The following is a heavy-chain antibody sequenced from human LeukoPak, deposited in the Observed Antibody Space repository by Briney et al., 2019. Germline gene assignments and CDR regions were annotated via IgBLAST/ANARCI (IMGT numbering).Heavy chain of an antibody. J-gene: IGHJ4*02. D-gene: IGHD6-13*01. CDR3: AKDGVAGSSWDLSYFDY. CDR2: ISWDGGST. Sequence: GGSLSLSCAGSGFTFDDYAMHWVGPAAGKGLEGVSLISWDGGSTYYADCVKGRFTISRDNSKNSLYLQMNSLRAEDTALYYCAKDGVAGSSWDLSYFDYWGQGTLVTVSS. V-gene: IGHV3-43D*04. CDR1: GFTFDDYA.